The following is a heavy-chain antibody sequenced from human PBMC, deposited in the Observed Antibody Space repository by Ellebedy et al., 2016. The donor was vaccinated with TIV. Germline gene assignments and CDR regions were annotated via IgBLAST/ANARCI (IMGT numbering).Heavy chain of an antibody. J-gene: IGHJ4*02. V-gene: IGHV4-34*01. CDR2: IDHSGSA. CDR1: GGSFTAYY. CDR3: ARIDLAGGIY. D-gene: IGHD3-16*01. Sequence: SETLSLXXAVYGGSFTAYYWTLIRQPPGKGLEWIGGIDHSGSANYHPSLKSRVTISVDTSKKQLSLNLTSVTAADTAVYYCARIDLAGGIYWGQGSLVTVSS.